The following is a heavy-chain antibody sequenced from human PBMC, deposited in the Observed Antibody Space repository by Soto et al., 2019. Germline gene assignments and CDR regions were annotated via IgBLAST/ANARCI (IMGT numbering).Heavy chain of an antibody. CDR1: GFTFTSYW. D-gene: IGHD6-13*01. J-gene: IGHJ6*01. Sequence: GGSLRLSCAASGFTFTSYWMSWVRQAPGEGLEWVANIKQDGSEKYYVDSVKGRFTSSRNSAKNPLHRQMNSLNAEDSGVYYGAKDEGIAENSCYCCKDVWGQGTTGTVSS. CDR3: AKDEGIAENSCYCCKDV. V-gene: IGHV3-7*03. CDR2: IKQDGSEK.